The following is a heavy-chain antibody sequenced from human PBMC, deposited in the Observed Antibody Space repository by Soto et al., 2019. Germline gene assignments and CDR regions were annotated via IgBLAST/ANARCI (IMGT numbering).Heavy chain of an antibody. D-gene: IGHD3-22*01. J-gene: IGHJ4*02. CDR1: GGSISSGDYY. V-gene: IGHV4-30-4*01. CDR2: IYYSGST. Sequence: QVQLQESGPGLVKPSQTLSLTCTVSGGSISSGDYYWSWIRQPPGKGLEWIGYIYYSGSTYYNPSLKIRVTISVDTSKNQFSLKLSSVTAADTAVYYCARVTPYYDSSGYYPDYWGQGTLVTVSS. CDR3: ARVTPYYDSSGYYPDY.